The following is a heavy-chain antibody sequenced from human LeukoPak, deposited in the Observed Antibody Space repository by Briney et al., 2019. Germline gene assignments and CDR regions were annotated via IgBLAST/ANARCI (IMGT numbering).Heavy chain of an antibody. V-gene: IGHV3-30*02. Sequence: GGSLRLSCAASGSTFSSYGMHWVRQAPGKGLEWVAFIRYDGSNKYYADSVKGRFTISRGNSKNTLYLQMNSLRAEDTAVYYCAKSSTSPYYFDYWGQGTLVTVSS. D-gene: IGHD2-2*01. CDR3: AKSSTSPYYFDY. CDR2: IRYDGSNK. CDR1: GSTFSSYG. J-gene: IGHJ4*02.